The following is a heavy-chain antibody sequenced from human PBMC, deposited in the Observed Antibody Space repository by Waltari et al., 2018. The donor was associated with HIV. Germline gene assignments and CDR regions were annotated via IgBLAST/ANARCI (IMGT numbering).Heavy chain of an antibody. J-gene: IGHJ4*02. CDR3: ARDHYYGSSGYYSDY. CDR1: GYTFTNYG. Sequence: QVHLVQSGAALRKPGASVTVSCKAPGYTFTNYGITWVRQAPGQGLEWMGWISGYNGDTKYAQKVRGRVTMTTDTSTSTAYLEMGSLRFDDTAVYYCARDHYYGSSGYYSDYWGQGTLVTVSS. D-gene: IGHD3-22*01. CDR2: ISGYNGDT. V-gene: IGHV1-18*01.